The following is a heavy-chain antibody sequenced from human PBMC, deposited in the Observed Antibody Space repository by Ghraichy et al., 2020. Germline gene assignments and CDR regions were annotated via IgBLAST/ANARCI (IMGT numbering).Heavy chain of an antibody. J-gene: IGHJ5*02. CDR2: INHSGST. V-gene: IGHV4-34*01. CDR1: DGSFSGYY. CDR3: ARDPNYYDSSDYYYAGWFDP. D-gene: IGHD3-22*01. Sequence: SETLSLTCAVYDGSFSGYYWSWIRQPPGKGLEWIGEINHSGSTDYNPSLKSRVTISVDTSKNQFSLKLSSVTAADTAVYYCARDPNYYDSSDYYYAGWFDPWGLGTLVTVSS.